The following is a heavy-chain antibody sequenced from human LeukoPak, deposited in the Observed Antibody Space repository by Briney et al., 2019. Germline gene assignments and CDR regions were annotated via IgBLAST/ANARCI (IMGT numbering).Heavy chain of an antibody. J-gene: IGHJ4*02. D-gene: IGHD6-25*01. V-gene: IGHV3-23*01. CDR1: EFTLSTYA. CDR3: ARDGAAAVNY. Sequence: PGGSLRLSCAASEFTLSTYAMNWVRQAPGKGLEWVSTISGRWTNYADSVKGRFTISRDNSQNTLYPQMNSLRAEDTAVYYCARDGAAAVNYWGQGTLVTVSS. CDR2: ISGRWT.